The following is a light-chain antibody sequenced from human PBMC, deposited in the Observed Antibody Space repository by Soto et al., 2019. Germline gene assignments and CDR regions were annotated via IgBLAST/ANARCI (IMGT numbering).Light chain of an antibody. CDR3: QQYNNWPLRT. V-gene: IGKV3-15*01. CDR1: QSVSSN. J-gene: IGKJ1*01. Sequence: EIVMTQSPATLSVSPGERATLSCRASQSVSSNLAWYQQKPGQAPRLLIYGASTRATGIPARFGGSGSGTEFTLTISSLQSEDFAVYYCQQYNNWPLRTFGQGTKVDIK. CDR2: GAS.